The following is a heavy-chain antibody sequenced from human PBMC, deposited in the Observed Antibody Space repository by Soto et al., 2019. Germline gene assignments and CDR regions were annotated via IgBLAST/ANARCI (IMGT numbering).Heavy chain of an antibody. Sequence: ASVKVSCKASGYTFTSYDINWVRQATGQGLEWMGWMNPNSGNTGYAQKFQGRVTMTRNTSISTAYMELSSLRSEDTAVYYCARLALGTIFGVVTHNWFDPWGQGTLVTVSS. D-gene: IGHD3-3*01. CDR1: GYTFTSYD. CDR3: ARLALGTIFGVVTHNWFDP. V-gene: IGHV1-8*01. J-gene: IGHJ5*02. CDR2: MNPNSGNT.